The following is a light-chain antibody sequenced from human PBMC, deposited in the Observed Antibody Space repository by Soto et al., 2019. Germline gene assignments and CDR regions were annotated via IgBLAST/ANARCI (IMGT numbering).Light chain of an antibody. CDR1: SSNIGGNS. CDR2: NNN. J-gene: IGLJ1*01. Sequence: QSVLTQPPSVSAAPGQKVTISCSGSSSNIGGNSVSWYQQLPGTAPKLLIYNNNQRPSGVPDRFSGSKSGTSASLAISGLRSEDEGDYYCSAWDDSLSGFDVFGTGTKVTVL. CDR3: SAWDDSLSGFDV. V-gene: IGLV1-47*01.